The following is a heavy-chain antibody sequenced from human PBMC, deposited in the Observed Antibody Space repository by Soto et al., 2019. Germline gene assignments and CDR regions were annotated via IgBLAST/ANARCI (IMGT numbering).Heavy chain of an antibody. CDR3: ARQDGSTGGYYYYGMDV. V-gene: IGHV1-69*01. CDR2: IIPIFGTA. Sequence: QVQLVQSGAEVKKPGSSVKVSCKASGGTFSSYAISWVRQAPGQGLEWMGGIIPIFGTANYAQKYQGRVTITADESTVTAYRERSSLRSEDTAVYYCARQDGSTGGYYYYGMDVWGKGTTVTVSS. CDR1: GGTFSSYA. D-gene: IGHD2-2*01. J-gene: IGHJ6*04.